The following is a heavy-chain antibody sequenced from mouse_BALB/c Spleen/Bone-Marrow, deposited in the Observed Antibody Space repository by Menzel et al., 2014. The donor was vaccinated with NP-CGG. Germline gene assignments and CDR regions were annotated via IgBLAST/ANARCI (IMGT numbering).Heavy chain of an antibody. D-gene: IGHD1-2*01. Sequence: QVQLQQSGAELARPGASVKLSCKASGYTFXSYWMQWVKQRPGQGLEWIGAIYPGDGDTRYTQKFKGKATLTADKSSSTAYMQLSSLASEDSAVYYCARRDYGIRENYYAMDYWGQGTSVTVSS. CDR1: GYTFXSYW. CDR3: ARRDYGIRENYYAMDY. CDR2: IYPGDGDT. V-gene: IGHV1-87*01. J-gene: IGHJ4*01.